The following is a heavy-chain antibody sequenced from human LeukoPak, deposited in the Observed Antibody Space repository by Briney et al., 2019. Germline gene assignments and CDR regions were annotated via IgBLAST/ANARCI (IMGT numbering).Heavy chain of an antibody. Sequence: SQTLCLTRTVSVVSISSGGYYAGSSRHHAGKCREWIGYIYYSGSTYYNPSLKSRVTISVDTSKNQFSLKLSSVTAADTAVYYCARDKIYYDSSGYLSFGAFDIWGQGTMVTVSS. J-gene: IGHJ3*02. D-gene: IGHD3-22*01. CDR1: VVSISSGGYY. CDR2: IYYSGST. CDR3: ARDKIYYDSSGYLSFGAFDI. V-gene: IGHV4-31*03.